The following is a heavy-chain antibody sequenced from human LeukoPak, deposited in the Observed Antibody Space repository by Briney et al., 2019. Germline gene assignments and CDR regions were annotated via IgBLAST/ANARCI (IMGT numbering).Heavy chain of an antibody. Sequence: GGSLRLSCSASGFTFSDYWMTWVRQAPGKGLEWVANIKQDGSEKYYVDSVKDRFTISRDNTRNSMYLQMNSLRAEDTAVYYCARGDSNYGGGLDYWGQGTLVTVSS. CDR2: IKQDGSEK. V-gene: IGHV3-7*01. CDR3: ARGDSNYGGGLDY. D-gene: IGHD4-11*01. CDR1: GFTFSDYW. J-gene: IGHJ4*02.